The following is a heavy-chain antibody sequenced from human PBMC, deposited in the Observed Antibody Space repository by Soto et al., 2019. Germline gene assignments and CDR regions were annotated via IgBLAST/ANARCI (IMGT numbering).Heavy chain of an antibody. Sequence: QVQLVQSGAVMMKPGSSVKVSCKASGDTFGSYTLSWLRRAPGLGLEWMARILPAHGIANYAQKFQDKVTVTADMSTQTTYLEITSLNSDDTAVFFCAGDRGAVGFFDSWGQGTLVTVSS. CDR1: GDTFGSYT. CDR2: ILPAHGIA. D-gene: IGHD6-25*01. V-gene: IGHV1-69*08. J-gene: IGHJ4*02. CDR3: AGDRGAVGFFDS.